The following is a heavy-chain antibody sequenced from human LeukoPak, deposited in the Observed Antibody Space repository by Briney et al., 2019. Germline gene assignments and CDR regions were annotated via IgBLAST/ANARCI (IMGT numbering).Heavy chain of an antibody. V-gene: IGHV1-69*01. J-gene: IGHJ4*02. CDR2: IIPIFGTA. Sequence: GSSVKVSCKASGGTFSSYAISWVRQAPGQGLEWMGGIIPIFGTANYAQKSQGRVTTTADESTSTAYMELSSLRSEDTAVYYCARRTAMDSYFDYWGQGTLVTVSS. CDR1: GGTFSSYA. D-gene: IGHD5-18*01. CDR3: ARRTAMDSYFDY.